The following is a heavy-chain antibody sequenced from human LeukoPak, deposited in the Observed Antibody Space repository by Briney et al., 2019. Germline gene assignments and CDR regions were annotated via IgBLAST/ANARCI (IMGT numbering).Heavy chain of an antibody. V-gene: IGHV1-69*06. CDR2: IIPMFGTA. J-gene: IGHJ4*02. CDR3: AREVSVHTDYFDS. CDR1: GGTFSSYD. Sequence: SVKVSCKASGGTFSSYDISWVRQAPGQGLEWMGGIIPMFGTANYAQKFQGRVTISADKSTSTAYMELSSLRSEDTAVYYCAREVSVHTDYFDSWGQGTLVTVSS. D-gene: IGHD5/OR15-5a*01.